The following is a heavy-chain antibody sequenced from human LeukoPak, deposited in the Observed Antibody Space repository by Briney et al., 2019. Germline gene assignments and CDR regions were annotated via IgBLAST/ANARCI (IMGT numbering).Heavy chain of an antibody. J-gene: IGHJ3*02. CDR1: GFTFSNSA. D-gene: IGHD1-1*01. Sequence: GGSLRLSCAASGFTFSNSAMSWVRQAPGKGLEWVSGFTRNDETTSYADSVKGRFTISRDNSKNTLYLQMNSLRAEDSAEYYCAKSLLTTATGTGRAFDIWGQGTMVTVSA. V-gene: IGHV3-23*01. CDR2: FTRNDETT. CDR3: AKSLLTTATGTGRAFDI.